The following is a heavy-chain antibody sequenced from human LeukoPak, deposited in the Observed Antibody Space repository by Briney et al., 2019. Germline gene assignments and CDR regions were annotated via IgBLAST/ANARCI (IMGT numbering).Heavy chain of an antibody. CDR3: ARDFGSSALGVY. CDR1: GYTFTSYD. Sequence: ASVKVSCKASGYTFTSYDINWVRQATGQGLEWMGWINPNSGGTNYAQKFQGRVTMTRDTSISTAYMELSRLRSDDTAVYYCARDFGSSALGVYWGQGTLVTVSS. CDR2: INPNSGGT. V-gene: IGHV1-2*02. D-gene: IGHD2-2*01. J-gene: IGHJ4*02.